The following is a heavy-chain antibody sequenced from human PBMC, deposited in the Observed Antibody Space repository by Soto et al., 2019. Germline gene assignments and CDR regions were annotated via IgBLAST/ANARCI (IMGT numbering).Heavy chain of an antibody. Sequence: GASVKVSCKASGYSLTGYYVHWVRQAPGQGLEWMGWINPNTGDTNYAQKFQGWVTMTRDTSISTAYMELSRLGSGDTAVYYCARAEGSSGWFSAFDIWGQGTMVTVSS. CDR3: ARAEGSSGWFSAFDI. J-gene: IGHJ3*02. CDR1: GYSLTGYY. D-gene: IGHD6-19*01. CDR2: INPNTGDT. V-gene: IGHV1-2*04.